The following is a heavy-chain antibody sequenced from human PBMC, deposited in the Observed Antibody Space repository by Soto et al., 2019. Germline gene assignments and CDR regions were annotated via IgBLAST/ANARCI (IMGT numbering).Heavy chain of an antibody. CDR3: ARTDYRYMDV. CDR2: IYCCGST. D-gene: IGHD4-17*01. Sequence: SETLSLTCTVSGGSISSGGYYWSWIRQHPGKGLEWIGYIYCCGSTNYNPSLKSRVTISVDTSKNQFSLKLSSVTAADTAVYYCARTDYRYMDVWGKGTTVTVSS. CDR1: GGSISSGGYY. V-gene: IGHV4-61*08. J-gene: IGHJ6*03.